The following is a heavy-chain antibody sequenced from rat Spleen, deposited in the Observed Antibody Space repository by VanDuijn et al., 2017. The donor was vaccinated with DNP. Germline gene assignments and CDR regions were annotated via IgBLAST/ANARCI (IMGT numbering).Heavy chain of an antibody. CDR3: STCEGTNA. CDR1: GFTFSNYY. V-gene: IGHV5-25*01. Sequence: EVQLVESGGGLVQPGRSMKLSCAASGFTFSNYYMAWVRQAPTKGLGVVSSISPGVGNTFFRDSGEDRFTMSRDNAGSTLSLQMICLRSEDTATYYSSTCEGTNAWGKRTSVTVSA. D-gene: IGHD1-11*01. CDR2: ISPGVGNT. J-gene: IGHJ4*01.